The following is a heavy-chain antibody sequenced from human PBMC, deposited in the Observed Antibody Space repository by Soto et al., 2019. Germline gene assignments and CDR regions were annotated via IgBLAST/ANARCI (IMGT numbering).Heavy chain of an antibody. D-gene: IGHD3-3*01. CDR1: GFTFSGSA. CDR2: IRSKADSYAT. CDR3: TRGYFANYDFWSPRVSMDV. Sequence: GGSLRLSCAASGFTFSGSAMHWVRQASGKGLEWVGRIRSKADSYATVYAASAKGRFTISRDDSKNTAYLQMNSLKTEDTAVYYCTRGYFANYDFWSPRVSMDVWGQGTTVTVSS. J-gene: IGHJ6*02. V-gene: IGHV3-73*01.